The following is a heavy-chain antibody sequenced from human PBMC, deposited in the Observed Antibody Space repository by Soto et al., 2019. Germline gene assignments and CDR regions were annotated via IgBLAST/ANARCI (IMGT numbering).Heavy chain of an antibody. Sequence: SETLALTCTVSGGYISSGGYYWSWIRQHPGKGLEWIGYIYYSASTYYNPSLNSRVTISVDTSKNQFSLKLSSVTAADTAVYYCARGWDYYDSSGYRAEYFQHWGQGTLVTVSS. J-gene: IGHJ1*01. D-gene: IGHD3-22*01. CDR1: GGYISSGGYY. CDR3: ARGWDYYDSSGYRAEYFQH. CDR2: IYYSAST. V-gene: IGHV4-31*03.